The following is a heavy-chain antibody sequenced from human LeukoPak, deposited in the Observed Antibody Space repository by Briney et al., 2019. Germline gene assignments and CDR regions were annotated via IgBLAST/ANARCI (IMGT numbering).Heavy chain of an antibody. CDR1: GYTFTSYG. V-gene: IGHV1-18*01. CDR3: ARGGGDGYNYRDYYYYGMDV. CDR2: ISAYNGNT. D-gene: IGHD5-24*01. J-gene: IGHJ6*02. Sequence: GASVKVSCKASGYTFTSYGISWVRQAPGHGLEWMGWISAYNGNTNYAQKLQGRVTMTTDTSTSTAYMELRSLRSDDTAVYYCARGGGDGYNYRDYYYYGMDVWGQGTTVTVSS.